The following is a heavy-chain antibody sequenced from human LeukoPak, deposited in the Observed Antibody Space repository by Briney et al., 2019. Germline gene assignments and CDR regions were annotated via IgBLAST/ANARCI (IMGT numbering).Heavy chain of an antibody. CDR1: GFTVSSNY. D-gene: IGHD4-17*01. CDR2: IYSGGST. CDR3: AREKQNDYGDYVDAFDI. J-gene: IGHJ3*02. V-gene: IGHV3-53*04. Sequence: GSLRLSCAASGFTVSSNYMSWVRQAPGKGLEWVSVIYSGGSTYYADSVKGRFTISRHNSKNTLYLQMNSLRAEDTAVYYCAREKQNDYGDYVDAFDIWGQGTMVTVSS.